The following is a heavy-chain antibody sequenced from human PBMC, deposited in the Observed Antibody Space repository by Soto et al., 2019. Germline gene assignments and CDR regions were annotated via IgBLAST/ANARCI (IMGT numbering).Heavy chain of an antibody. CDR3: ARDLTGTIDY. V-gene: IGHV3-30-3*01. Sequence: PWGSLRLSCAASGFTFSTFAMRWFRQAPGKGLEWVAVILYDGSNKFYADSVKGRFTISRDNSKNTLYLQMNSLRTEDTAVYYCARDLTGTIDYWGQGILVTVSS. J-gene: IGHJ4*02. CDR2: ILYDGSNK. CDR1: GFTFSTFA. D-gene: IGHD1-1*01.